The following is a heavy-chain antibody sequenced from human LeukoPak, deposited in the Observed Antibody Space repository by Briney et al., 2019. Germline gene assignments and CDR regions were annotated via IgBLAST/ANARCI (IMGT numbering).Heavy chain of an antibody. CDR1: GGSFSGYY. CDR3: ARGLDYMDV. V-gene: IGHV4-34*01. CDR2: INHSGST. Sequence: SETLSLTCAVYGGSFSGYYWSWIRQPPGKGLEWIGEINHSGSTNYNPSLKSRVTISVDTSKNQFSLKLSSVTAADTAVYYCARGLDYMDVWGKGTTVTVSS. J-gene: IGHJ6*03.